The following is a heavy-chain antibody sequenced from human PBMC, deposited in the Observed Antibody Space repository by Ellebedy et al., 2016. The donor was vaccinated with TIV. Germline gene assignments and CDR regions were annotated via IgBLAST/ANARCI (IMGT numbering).Heavy chain of an antibody. J-gene: IGHJ4*02. CDR3: ARDPPYCSGGSCYSSLLDY. CDR2: INPNSGGT. CDR1: GYTFTGYY. V-gene: IGHV1-2*02. Sequence: ASVKVSXXASGYTFTGYYMHWVRQAPGQGLEWMGWINPNSGGTNYAQKFRGRVTMTRDTSISTAYMELSRLRSDDTAVYYCARDPPYCSGGSCYSSLLDYWGQGTLVTVSS. D-gene: IGHD2-15*01.